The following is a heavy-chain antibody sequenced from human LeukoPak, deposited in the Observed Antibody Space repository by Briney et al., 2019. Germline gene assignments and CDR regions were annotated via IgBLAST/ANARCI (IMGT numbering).Heavy chain of an antibody. Sequence: GGSLRLSCAASGLTVSSNYMSWVRQAPGKGLEWVSIIYSGGSTYYADSVKGRFTISRDNSKNTLYLQMNSLRGEDTAVYYCARGSPLLPGHWGQGTLVTVSS. V-gene: IGHV3-53*01. CDR1: GLTVSSNY. J-gene: IGHJ4*02. CDR3: ARGSPLLPGH. CDR2: IYSGGST. D-gene: IGHD3-22*01.